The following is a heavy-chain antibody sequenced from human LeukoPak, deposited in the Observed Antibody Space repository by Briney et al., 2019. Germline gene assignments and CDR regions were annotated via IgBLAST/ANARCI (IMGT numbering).Heavy chain of an antibody. Sequence: PGGSLRLSCAASGFTFDDYGMSWVRQAPGKGLEWVSGINWNGGSTGYADSVKGRFIISRDNAKNSLYLQMNSLRAEDTALYYCARDLGYCSSTSCLWDYWGQGTLVTVSS. CDR3: ARDLGYCSSTSCLWDY. CDR1: GFTFDDYG. D-gene: IGHD2-2*01. J-gene: IGHJ4*02. CDR2: INWNGGST. V-gene: IGHV3-20*04.